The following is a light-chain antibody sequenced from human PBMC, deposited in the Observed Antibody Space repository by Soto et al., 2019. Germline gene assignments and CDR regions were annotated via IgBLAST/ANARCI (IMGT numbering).Light chain of an antibody. J-gene: IGKJ2*01. Sequence: EVVLTQSPGTLPLSPGEGATLSCRASQSVSSSYLAWYQQKPGQAPRLLIYAASSRATDVPDRFSGSGSGTDFTIPISRLEPEDFAVYYCQLYGGSHMFSFGQGTKLQIK. CDR2: AAS. V-gene: IGKV3-20*01. CDR1: QSVSSSY. CDR3: QLYGGSHMFS.